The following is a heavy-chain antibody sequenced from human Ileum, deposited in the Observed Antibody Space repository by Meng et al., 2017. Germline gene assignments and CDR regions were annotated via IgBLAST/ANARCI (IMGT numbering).Heavy chain of an antibody. CDR3: ARGTAMAEGTFDY. V-gene: IGHV1-3*01. J-gene: IGHJ4*02. D-gene: IGHD5-18*01. CDR1: GYSFISYA. Sequence: ASVKVSCKASGYSFISYAMQWVRQAPGQRLEWMGWINGGKGNTKYSQKFQGRVTITRDTSASTAYMDLSSLRSEDTAVYYCARGTAMAEGTFDYWGQGTLVTGSS. CDR2: INGGKGNT.